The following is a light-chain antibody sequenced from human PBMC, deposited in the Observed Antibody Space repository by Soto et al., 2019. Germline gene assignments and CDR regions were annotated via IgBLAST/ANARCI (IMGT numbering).Light chain of an antibody. CDR1: SSDVGGYNY. V-gene: IGLV2-14*03. CDR3: SSYTSSSSLGV. CDR2: EVS. J-gene: IGLJ1*01. Sequence: QSALTQPASVSGSPGQSITVSCTGTSSDVGGYNYVSWYPQHPGKAPKLLIYEVSNRPSGVSNRFSGSKSGNTASLTSSGLQAEDEADYFCSSYTSSSSLGVFGTGTKLTVL.